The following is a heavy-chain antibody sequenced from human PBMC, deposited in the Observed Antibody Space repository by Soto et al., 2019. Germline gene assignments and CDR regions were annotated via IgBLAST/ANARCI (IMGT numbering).Heavy chain of an antibody. D-gene: IGHD5-12*01. J-gene: IGHJ6*02. CDR2: IHSSGTF. CDR3: ARDNIVSKGYGMDV. CDR1: GASISNAY. V-gene: IGHV4-4*07. Sequence: SETLSLTCTVSGASISNAYWSWIRQAAGKRLEWIGRIHSSGTFNYNPSLKSRVSISRDTSKNQISLKLSSVTAADTAVYYCARDNIVSKGYGMDVWGQGTTVTVSS.